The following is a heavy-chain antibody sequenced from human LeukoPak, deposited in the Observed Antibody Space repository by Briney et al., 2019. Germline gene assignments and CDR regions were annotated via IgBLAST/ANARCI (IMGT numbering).Heavy chain of an antibody. D-gene: IGHD2-2*03. J-gene: IGHJ6*02. CDR2: ISGSGANT. V-gene: IGHV3-23*01. CDR1: GFSFSSHS. Sequence: GGSLRLSCAASGFSFSSHSMSWVRQSPGKGLEWVSAISGSGANTYYADSVKGRFTISRDNSKNTLYLQMNSLRAEDTAVYYCASGYCSSTSCYVGYYYYYGMDVWGQGTTVTVSS. CDR3: ASGYCSSTSCYVGYYYYYGMDV.